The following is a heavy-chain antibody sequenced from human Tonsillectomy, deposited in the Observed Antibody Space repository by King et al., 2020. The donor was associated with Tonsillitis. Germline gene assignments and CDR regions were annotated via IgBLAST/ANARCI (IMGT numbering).Heavy chain of an antibody. J-gene: IGHJ2*01. CDR1: GYTFTGYY. V-gene: IGHV1-2*02. CDR2: INPNSGGT. CDR3: ARDGGVGDWYFDL. Sequence: VQLVESGAEVKKPGASVKVSCKASGYTFTGYYMHWVRQDPGQGLEWMGWINPNSGGTNYAQKFQGRVTMTRDTSISTAYMELSRLRSDDTAVYYCARDGGVGDWYFDLWGRGTLGTVSS. D-gene: IGHD3-10*01.